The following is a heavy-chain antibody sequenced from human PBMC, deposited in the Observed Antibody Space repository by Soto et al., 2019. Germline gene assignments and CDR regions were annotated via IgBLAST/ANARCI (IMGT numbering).Heavy chain of an antibody. CDR3: TSYPDFWGGHTPL. CDR2: VKSKAVGGTA. J-gene: IGHJ4*02. Sequence: EVQLVESGGGLVQPGGSLRLSCAASGFSITNTWMHWVRQAPGKGLGGVGRVKSKAVGGTADYAAPVKGRFTVSRDDSKNTQYLQMNSLKMEDTAVYYCTSYPDFWGGHTPLWGQGTLVTVSS. V-gene: IGHV3-15*07. CDR1: GFSITNTW. D-gene: IGHD3-3*01.